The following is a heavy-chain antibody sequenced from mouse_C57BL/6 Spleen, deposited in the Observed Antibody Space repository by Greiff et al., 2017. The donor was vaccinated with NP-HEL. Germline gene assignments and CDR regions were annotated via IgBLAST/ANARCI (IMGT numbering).Heavy chain of an antibody. CDR1: GFTFSDYG. Sequence: EVKLQESGGGLVQPGGSLKLSCAASGFTFSDYGMAWVRQAPRKGPEWVAFISNLAYSIYYADTVTGRFTISRENAKNTLYLEMSSLRSEDTAMYYCARLGYGSSYENFDVWGTGTTVTVSS. D-gene: IGHD1-1*01. J-gene: IGHJ1*03. CDR2: ISNLAYSI. CDR3: ARLGYGSSYENFDV. V-gene: IGHV5-15*01.